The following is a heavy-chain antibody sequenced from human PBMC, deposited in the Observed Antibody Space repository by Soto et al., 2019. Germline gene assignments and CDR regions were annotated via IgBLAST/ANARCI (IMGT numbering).Heavy chain of an antibody. J-gene: IGHJ4*02. V-gene: IGHV4-4*02. Sequence: QMQLQESGPGLVKPSETLSLTCAVSSASIISEQRWSWVRQPPGKGLEWNGEIHHSGSTNNNPSLRRRVTMSADKPKIRFSPHLHPVPAADTAVYYCARSFGWYAIDQWGQGTLVIVSS. CDR1: SASIISEQR. CDR2: IHHSGST. D-gene: IGHD6-19*01. CDR3: ARSFGWYAIDQ.